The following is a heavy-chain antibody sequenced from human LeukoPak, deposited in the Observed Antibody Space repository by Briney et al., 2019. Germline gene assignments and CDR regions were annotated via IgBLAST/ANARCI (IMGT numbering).Heavy chain of an antibody. V-gene: IGHV1-2*04. CDR1: GYTFTGYY. J-gene: IGHJ5*02. CDR3: ARAPNSGYDTPPHNWFDP. Sequence: GASVKVSCKASGYTFTGYYMHWVRQAPGQGLEWMGWINPNSGGTNYAQKFQGWVTMTRDTSISTAYMELSRLRSDDTAVYYCARAPNSGYDTPPHNWFDPWGQGTLVTVSS. D-gene: IGHD5-12*01. CDR2: INPNSGGT.